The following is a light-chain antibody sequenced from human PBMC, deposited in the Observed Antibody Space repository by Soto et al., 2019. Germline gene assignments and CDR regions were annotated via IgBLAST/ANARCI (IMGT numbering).Light chain of an antibody. CDR3: QQYGTYPLT. V-gene: IGKV1-5*01. Sequence: DIQMTQSPSTLSASVGDRVTITCRASQSIGTWLAWYQQKPGKAPELLMYDASSLESAVPSRFSGSGSGTEFTLIISSLQPDDFATYYCQQYGTYPLTFGGGTKVEIK. J-gene: IGKJ4*01. CDR1: QSIGTW. CDR2: DAS.